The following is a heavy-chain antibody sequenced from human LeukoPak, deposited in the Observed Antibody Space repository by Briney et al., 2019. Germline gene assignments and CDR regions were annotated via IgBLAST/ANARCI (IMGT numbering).Heavy chain of an antibody. D-gene: IGHD3-3*01. CDR1: GGSFSGYY. Sequence: PSETLSLTCAVYGGSFSGYYWSWVRQPPGKGLEWIGEIDHRAVTKYKPSLNNRVTISADMSKNQFSLRLSSVTAADTAVYYCARTNSGSDLWSDSFYYFDYWGQGSPVTVSS. V-gene: IGHV4-34*01. CDR3: ARTNSGSDLWSDSFYYFDY. CDR2: IDHRAVT. J-gene: IGHJ4*02.